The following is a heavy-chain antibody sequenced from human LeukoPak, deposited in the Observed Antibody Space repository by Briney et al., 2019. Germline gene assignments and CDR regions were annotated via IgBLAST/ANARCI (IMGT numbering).Heavy chain of an antibody. J-gene: IGHJ5*02. D-gene: IGHD3-10*01. Sequence: ASVKVSCKASGYTFTSYAMHWVRQAPGQRLEWMGWINAGNGNTKYSQKFQGRVTITRDTSASTAYMELSSLRSEDTAVYYCARGVPTMVRGVANWFDPWGQGTLVTVSS. CDR1: GYTFTSYA. V-gene: IGHV1-3*01. CDR2: INAGNGNT. CDR3: ARGVPTMVRGVANWFDP.